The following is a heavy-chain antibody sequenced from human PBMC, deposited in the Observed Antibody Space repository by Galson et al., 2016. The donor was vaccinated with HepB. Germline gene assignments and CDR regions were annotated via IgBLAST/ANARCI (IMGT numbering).Heavy chain of an antibody. CDR2: IDPSDSYP. CDR1: GYSFSIYW. D-gene: IGHD1-14*01. Sequence: QSGAEVKKPGESLRISCKGSGYSFSIYWINWVRQMPGKGLEWMGKIDPSDSYPSYSPSFQGHVTFSSDKSVNTAYLQWRSLKASDTAIYYCARPMGRRTGTAQEAFDIWGQGTMVTVSS. J-gene: IGHJ3*02. CDR3: ARPMGRRTGTAQEAFDI. V-gene: IGHV5-10-1*01.